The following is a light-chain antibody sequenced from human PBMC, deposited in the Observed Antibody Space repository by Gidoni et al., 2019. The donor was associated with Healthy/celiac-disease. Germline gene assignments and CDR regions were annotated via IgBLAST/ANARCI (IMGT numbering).Light chain of an antibody. V-gene: IGKV3-11*01. CDR3: QQRSNWPPIT. CDR1: QSVSSY. J-gene: IGKJ5*01. Sequence: EIVLTQSPATLSLSPGERATLSCRASQSVSSYLAWYQQKPGQAPRLLIYDASSGSGTDFTLTISSLEPEDFAVYYCQQRSNWPPITFGQGTRLEIK. CDR2: DAS.